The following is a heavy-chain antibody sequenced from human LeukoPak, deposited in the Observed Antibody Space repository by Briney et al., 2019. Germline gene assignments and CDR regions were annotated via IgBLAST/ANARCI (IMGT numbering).Heavy chain of an antibody. J-gene: IGHJ4*02. CDR1: GYTFTGYY. CDR2: INPNSGGT. Sequence: ASVKVSCKASGYTFTGYYMHWVRQAPGQGLEWMGWINPNSGGTNYAQKFQGRVTMTRDTSISTAYMELSRLRSDDTAVYYCARYSSGWYGGDYWGQGTLVTVSS. V-gene: IGHV1-2*02. CDR3: ARYSSGWYGGDY. D-gene: IGHD6-19*01.